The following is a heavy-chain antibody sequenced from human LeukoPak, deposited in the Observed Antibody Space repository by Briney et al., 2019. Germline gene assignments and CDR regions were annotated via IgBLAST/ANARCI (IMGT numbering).Heavy chain of an antibody. J-gene: IGHJ4*02. V-gene: IGHV3-23*01. CDR1: GFTLSGSA. D-gene: IGHD4-11*01. Sequence: GGSLRLSCAASGFTLSGSAMSWVRQAPGKGLEWVSSSGSGGGTYYADSVKGRFTISRESSKNTLDLQMNSLRAEDTAVYDCAKRGREITTFLYDFDYWGQGTLVTVSS. CDR2: SGSGGGT. CDR3: AKRGREITTFLYDFDY.